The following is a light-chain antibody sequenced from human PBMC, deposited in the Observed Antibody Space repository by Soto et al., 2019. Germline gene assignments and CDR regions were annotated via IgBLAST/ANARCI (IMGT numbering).Light chain of an antibody. Sequence: DIQLTQSPSFLSASVGDTVTITCRASQAIRNFLAWYQHKPGKAPRLLIYAASTLHSGVPSRFGGSVSGTEFTLTISGLQPEDFATYFCHEVNSHPYTFGQGTNLEI. CDR3: HEVNSHPYT. J-gene: IGKJ2*01. CDR2: AAS. CDR1: QAIRNF. V-gene: IGKV1-9*01.